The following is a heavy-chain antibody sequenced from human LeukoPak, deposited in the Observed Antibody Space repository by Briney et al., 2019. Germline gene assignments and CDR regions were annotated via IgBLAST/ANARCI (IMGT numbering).Heavy chain of an antibody. CDR2: ISAYNGNT. V-gene: IGHV1-18*01. D-gene: IGHD2-21*02. J-gene: IGHJ4*02. CDR1: GGTFSSYA. CDR3: ARGSDSDY. Sequence: GASVKVSCKASGGTFSSYAISWVRQAPGQGLEWMGWISAYNGNTNYAQKLQDRVTMTTDTSTTTSYMELRSLRSDDTAVYYCARGSDSDYWGQGTLVTVSS.